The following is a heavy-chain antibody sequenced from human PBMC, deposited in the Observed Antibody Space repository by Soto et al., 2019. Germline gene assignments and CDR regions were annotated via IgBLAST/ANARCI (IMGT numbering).Heavy chain of an antibody. CDR3: TSFDSNGYYPQNHY. Sequence: QVILAQSGAEVKKPGSSVKVSCKVSGGSFSSFSINWVRQAPGQRFEWMGGIIPILGTANFTQKFQDRVTFNAEESTATDYMTLSSLTSEDTAFYYCTSFDSNGYYPQNHYWGPGTQVTVSS. D-gene: IGHD3-22*01. J-gene: IGHJ4*02. CDR1: GGSFSSFS. V-gene: IGHV1-69*01. CDR2: IIPILGTA.